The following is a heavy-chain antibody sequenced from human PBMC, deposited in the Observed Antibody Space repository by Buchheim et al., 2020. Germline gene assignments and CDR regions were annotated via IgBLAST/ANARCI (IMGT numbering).Heavy chain of an antibody. D-gene: IGHD3-10*01. CDR3: ATDGGATMVRGVVDY. CDR2: MSYEGINK. CDR1: GFIFSTYA. J-gene: IGHJ4*02. Sequence: QVQLVESGGGVVQPGRSLRLSCAASGFIFSTYAMHWVRQAPGKGLEWVAVMSYEGINKHYADSVKGRFTISRDNSKNTLYLQMNSLRAEDTAVYYCATDGGATMVRGVVDYWGQGTL. V-gene: IGHV3-30-3*01.